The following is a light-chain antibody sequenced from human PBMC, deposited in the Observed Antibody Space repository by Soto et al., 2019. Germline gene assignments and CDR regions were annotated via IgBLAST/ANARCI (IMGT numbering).Light chain of an antibody. V-gene: IGKV3D-15*01. CDR2: DAS. CDR3: QQYNNWPPIS. J-gene: IGKJ5*01. CDR1: QSISNN. Sequence: DIVMTQSPATLSVSPGERATLSCRASQSISNNLAWYQQKPGQAPRLLIYDASTRATGVPARFSGSGSGTEVTLTISSLESEDFAVYCCQQYNNWPPISFGPGRRLE.